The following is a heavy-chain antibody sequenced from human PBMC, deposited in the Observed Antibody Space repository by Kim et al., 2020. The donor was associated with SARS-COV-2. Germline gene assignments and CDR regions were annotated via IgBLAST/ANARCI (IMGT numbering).Heavy chain of an antibody. Sequence: ESVKGRFTSSRDNAKNSLFLQMNSLRAEDTAVYYCANPVGPATTDFGSWGQGTLVTVSS. CDR3: ANPVGPATTDFGS. D-gene: IGHD1-26*01. V-gene: IGHV3-11*03. J-gene: IGHJ4*02.